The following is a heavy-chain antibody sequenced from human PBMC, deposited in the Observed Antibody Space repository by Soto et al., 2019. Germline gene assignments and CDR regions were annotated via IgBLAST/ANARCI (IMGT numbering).Heavy chain of an antibody. CDR3: VKERYAQLWLEDYGMDV. V-gene: IGHV3-30*18. J-gene: IGHJ6*02. CDR1: GFTVSSYG. Sequence: GGSLRLSCAASGFTVSSYGIHGVRQAPGKGLEWVALISYDGTDKYYADSVKGRFTISRDNSKNTLYLHMSSLGPEDTAVYYCVKERYAQLWLEDYGMDVWGQGTTVTVSS. D-gene: IGHD5-18*01. CDR2: ISYDGTDK.